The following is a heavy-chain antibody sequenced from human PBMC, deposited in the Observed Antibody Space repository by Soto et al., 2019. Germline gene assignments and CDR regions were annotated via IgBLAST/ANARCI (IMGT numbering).Heavy chain of an antibody. V-gene: IGHV4-39*01. J-gene: IGHJ4*02. CDR2: IYYSGST. CDR1: GGSISSSSYY. Sequence: SETLSLTCTVSGGSISSSSYYWGWIRQPPGKGLEWIGSIYYSGSTYYNPSLKSRVTISVDTSKNQFSLKLSSVTAADTAVYYCASYPGRGLLWFGDVVDYFDYWGQGTLVTVSS. CDR3: ASYPGRGLLWFGDVVDYFDY. D-gene: IGHD3-10*01.